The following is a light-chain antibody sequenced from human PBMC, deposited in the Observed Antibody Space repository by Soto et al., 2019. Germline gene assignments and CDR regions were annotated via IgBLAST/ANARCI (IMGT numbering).Light chain of an antibody. CDR2: DAS. Sequence: IQMTQSPSSLSASVGDIVPITCRASQGIRNDLGWYQQKPGKAPKLLIYDASNLETGVPSRFSGSGSGTDFTFTISSLQPEDIATYYCQQSHSTPITCGKGTRREIK. CDR3: QQSHSTPIT. CDR1: QGIRND. V-gene: IGKV1-33*01. J-gene: IGKJ5*01.